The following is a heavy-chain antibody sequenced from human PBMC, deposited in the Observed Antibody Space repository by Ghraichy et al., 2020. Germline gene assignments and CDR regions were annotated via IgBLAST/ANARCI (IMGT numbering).Heavy chain of an antibody. CDR2: TYPGDSDT. J-gene: IGHJ2*01. CDR3: ATNTDLPTYWYFDL. D-gene: IGHD2-8*01. Sequence: GESLNISCQASGYSFSSYWIGWVRQTPGKGLEWVGITYPGDSDTRYSPAFQGHVTISADTSTKTAYLQWNSLRASDTAIYYCATNTDLPTYWYFDLWGRGSLVTVSS. CDR1: GYSFSSYW. V-gene: IGHV5-51*01.